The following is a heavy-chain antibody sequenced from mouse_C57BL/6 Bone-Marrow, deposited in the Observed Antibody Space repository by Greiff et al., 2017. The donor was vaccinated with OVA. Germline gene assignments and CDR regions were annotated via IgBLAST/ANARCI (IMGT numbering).Heavy chain of an antibody. CDR3: ARNHYDGSIPAWFAY. CDR2: IDPSDSET. J-gene: IGHJ3*01. CDR1: GYTFTSYW. Sequence: QVQLQQPGAELVRPGSSVKLSCKASGYTFTSYWMHWVKQRPIQGLEWIGNIDPSDSETHYNQKFKDKATLTVDKSSSKAYMQLSSLTSEDSAVYYCARNHYDGSIPAWFAYWGQGTLVTVSA. D-gene: IGHD1-1*01. V-gene: IGHV1-52*01.